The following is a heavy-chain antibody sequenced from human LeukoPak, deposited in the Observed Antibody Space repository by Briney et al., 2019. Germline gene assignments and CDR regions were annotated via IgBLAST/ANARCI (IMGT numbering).Heavy chain of an antibody. J-gene: IGHJ4*02. CDR1: GFTFSSYA. CDR2: ISGSGGST. D-gene: IGHD2-2*01. V-gene: IGHV3-23*01. CDR3: AKDESYAYYFDY. Sequence: GGSLRLSCAASGFTFSSYAMSWVRQAPGKGLEWVSAISGSGGSTYYADSVKGRFTIPRHNSKNTLYLQMNSLRAEDTAVYYCAKDESYAYYFDYWGQGTLVTVSS.